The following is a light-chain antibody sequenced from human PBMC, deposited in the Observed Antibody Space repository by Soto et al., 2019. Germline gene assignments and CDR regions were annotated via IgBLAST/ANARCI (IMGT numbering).Light chain of an antibody. CDR1: QSVSSW. V-gene: IGKV1-5*01. Sequence: DIQLTQSPSILSASVGDRVTITCRASQSVSSWLAWYQQRPGQAPKLLIYDASTLTSGVPSRISGSGSGTEFTLTISRLQPEDFATYYCQQYHVFWTFGQGTKVDIK. J-gene: IGKJ1*01. CDR2: DAS. CDR3: QQYHVFWT.